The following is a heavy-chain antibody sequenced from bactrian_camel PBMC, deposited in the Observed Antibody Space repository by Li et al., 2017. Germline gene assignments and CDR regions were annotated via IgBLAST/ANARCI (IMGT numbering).Heavy chain of an antibody. J-gene: IGHJ4*01. Sequence: QLVESGGGSVQAGGSLRLSCAASGNTHILPCMGWFRQAPGKESEGVAAIASDGSAVYVDSVKGRFTVFKGNAGETLYLQMNSLRPEDTAMYYCAAVAEGRTVEGGVSLWTPFESGYWGQGTQVTVS. D-gene: IGHD3*01. CDR1: GNTHILPC. CDR2: IASDGSA. CDR3: AAVAEGRTVEGGVSLWTPFESGY. V-gene: IGHV3S53*01.